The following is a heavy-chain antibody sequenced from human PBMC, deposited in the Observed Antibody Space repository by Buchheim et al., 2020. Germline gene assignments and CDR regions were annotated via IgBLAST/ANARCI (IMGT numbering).Heavy chain of an antibody. D-gene: IGHD1-1*01. CDR2: ISSSSSYI. CDR1: GFTFSSYS. V-gene: IGHV3-21*01. Sequence: EVPLVESGGGLVKPGGSLRLSCAASGFTFSSYSMNRVRQAPGKGLEWVSSISSSSSYIYYADSVKGRFTISRDNAKNSLYLQMNSLRAEDTAVYYCARDSLPPSGGVLWPPDYWGQGTL. J-gene: IGHJ4*02. CDR3: ARDSLPPSGGVLWPPDY.